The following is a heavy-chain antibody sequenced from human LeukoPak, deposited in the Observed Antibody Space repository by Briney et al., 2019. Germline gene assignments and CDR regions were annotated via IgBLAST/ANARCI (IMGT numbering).Heavy chain of an antibody. D-gene: IGHD3-22*01. CDR2: IYTSGST. Sequence: SETLSLTCTVSGGSISSSSYYWSWIRQPAGKGLEWIGRIYTSGSTNYNPSLKSRVTMSVDTSKNQFSLKLSSVTAADTAVYYCARGGPHYYDSSGYYSGRAFGIWGQGTMVTVSS. V-gene: IGHV4-61*02. CDR1: GGSISSSSYY. J-gene: IGHJ3*02. CDR3: ARGGPHYYDSSGYYSGRAFGI.